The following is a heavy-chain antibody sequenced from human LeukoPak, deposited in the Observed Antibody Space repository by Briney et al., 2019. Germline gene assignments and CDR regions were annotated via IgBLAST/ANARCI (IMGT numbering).Heavy chain of an antibody. D-gene: IGHD4-11*01. CDR2: ISYDGSNK. V-gene: IGHV3-30*03. CDR3: ASSNYAPDDY. J-gene: IGHJ4*02. Sequence: GRSLRLSCAASGFTFSSYGMHWVRQAPGKGLEWVAVISYDGSNKYYADSVKGRFTISRDNSKNTLYLQMNSLRAEGTAVYYCASSNYAPDDYWGQGTLVTVSS. CDR1: GFTFSSYG.